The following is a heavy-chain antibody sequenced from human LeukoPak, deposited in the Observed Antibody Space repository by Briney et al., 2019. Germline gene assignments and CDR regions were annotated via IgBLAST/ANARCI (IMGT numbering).Heavy chain of an antibody. CDR2: IYYSGTT. Sequence: PSETLSLTCTVSGGSISSYYWSWIRQPPGKGLEWIGYIYYSGTTNYNPSLKSRATISVDTSKNQFSLKLSSVTAADTAVYYCARGVYIAAAQYGYWGQGTLVAVSS. CDR1: GGSISSYY. D-gene: IGHD6-13*01. CDR3: ARGVYIAAAQYGY. V-gene: IGHV4-59*01. J-gene: IGHJ4*02.